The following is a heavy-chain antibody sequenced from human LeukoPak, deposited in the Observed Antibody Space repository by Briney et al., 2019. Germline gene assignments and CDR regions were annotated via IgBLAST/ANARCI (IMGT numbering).Heavy chain of an antibody. CDR2: ISSSSSYI. D-gene: IGHD6-13*01. CDR3: AGDAAADFDY. CDR1: GFTFSSYS. V-gene: IGHV3-21*01. Sequence: PGGSLRLPCAASGFTFSSYSMNWVRQAPGKGLEWVSSISSSSSYIYYADSVKGRFTISRDNAKNSLYLQMNSLRAEDTAVYYCAGDAAADFDYWGQGTLVTVSS. J-gene: IGHJ4*02.